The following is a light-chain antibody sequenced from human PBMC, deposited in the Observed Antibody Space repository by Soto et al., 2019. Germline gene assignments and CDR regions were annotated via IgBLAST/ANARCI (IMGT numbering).Light chain of an antibody. CDR3: SSYAGSYPRGV. CDR2: DVT. V-gene: IGLV2-11*01. J-gene: IGLJ2*01. Sequence: QSALTQPLSVSGSPGQSVTISCTGTSSDVGGYNYVSWYQHHPGKAPKLMIYDVTKRPSGVPERFSGSKSGNTASLTISGHQAEDEADYYCSSYAGSYPRGVFGGGTKLTVL. CDR1: SSDVGGYNY.